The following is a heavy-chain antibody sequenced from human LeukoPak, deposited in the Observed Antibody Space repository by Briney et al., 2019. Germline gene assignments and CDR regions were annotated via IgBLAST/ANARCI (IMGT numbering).Heavy chain of an antibody. CDR2: ISGSSIYI. Sequence: PGGSLRLSCAASGFTFSSYTMNWVRQAPGKGREWVSSISGSSIYIYYADSAKGRFTISRDNAKNSLYLRMNSLRAEDTAVYYCARSGCSGGSCYGVFDYWGQGTLVTVSS. CDR3: ARSGCSGGSCYGVFDY. CDR1: GFTFSSYT. D-gene: IGHD2-15*01. V-gene: IGHV3-21*01. J-gene: IGHJ4*02.